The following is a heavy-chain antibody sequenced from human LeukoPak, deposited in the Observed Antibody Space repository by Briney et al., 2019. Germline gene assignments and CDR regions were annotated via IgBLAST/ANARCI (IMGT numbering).Heavy chain of an antibody. J-gene: IGHJ3*02. CDR3: AWQDYYDSSASHAFDI. CDR2: IIPILDIA. V-gene: IGHV1-69*04. CDR1: GGTFSSYA. Sequence: GASVKVSCKASGGTFSSYAINWVRQAPGQGLEWMGRIIPILDIANHAQKFQGRVTISADKSTSTAYMELSSLRSEDTAVYYCAWQDYYDSSASHAFDIWGQGTMVTVSS. D-gene: IGHD3-22*01.